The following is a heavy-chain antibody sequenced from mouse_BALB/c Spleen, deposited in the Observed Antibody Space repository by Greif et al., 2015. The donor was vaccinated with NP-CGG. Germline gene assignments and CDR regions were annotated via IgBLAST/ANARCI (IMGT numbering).Heavy chain of an antibody. Sequence: EVMLVESGGGLVQPGGSRKLTCAASGFTFSSFGMHWVRQAPEKGLECVAYISSGSSTIYYADTVKGRFTISRDNPKNTLFLQMTSLRSEDTAMYYCARESTEWGQGTLVTVSA. CDR3: ARESTE. V-gene: IGHV5-17*02. CDR2: ISSGSSTI. J-gene: IGHJ3*02. D-gene: IGHD5-1*01. CDR1: GFTFSSFG.